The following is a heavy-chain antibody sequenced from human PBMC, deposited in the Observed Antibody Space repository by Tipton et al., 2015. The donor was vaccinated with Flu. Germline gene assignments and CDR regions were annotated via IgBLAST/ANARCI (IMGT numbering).Heavy chain of an antibody. D-gene: IGHD3-10*02. J-gene: IGHJ4*02. V-gene: IGHV4-59*05. CDR1: GGSVNSYF. CDR2: LSYSGNT. Sequence: PGLVKPSETLSLTCTVSGGSVNSYFWSWIRQPPGKGLEWIGGLSYSGNTYYNPSLRSRVVISVDTSKSQFSLKLASVTAADTAIYYCARLSFYDVDLKNFYFDYWGQGALVTVSS. CDR3: ARLSFYDVDLKNFYFDY.